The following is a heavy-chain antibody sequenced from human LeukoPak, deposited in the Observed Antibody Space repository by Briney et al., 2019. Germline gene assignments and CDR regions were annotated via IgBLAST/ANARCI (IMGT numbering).Heavy chain of an antibody. V-gene: IGHV1-69*13. CDR3: ARDRSGSGYFDY. CDR2: IIPIFGAA. Sequence: SVKVSCKASGGTFSSYAISWVRQAPGQGLEWMGGIIPIFGAANYAQKFQGRVTITADESTSTAYMELSSLRSEDTAVYYCARDRSGSGYFDYWGQGTLVTVSS. D-gene: IGHD3-3*01. CDR1: GGTFSSYA. J-gene: IGHJ4*02.